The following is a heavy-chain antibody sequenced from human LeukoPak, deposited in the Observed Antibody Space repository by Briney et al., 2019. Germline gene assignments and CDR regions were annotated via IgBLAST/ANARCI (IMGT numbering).Heavy chain of an antibody. Sequence: ASVKVSCKASGYTFTSYGISWVRQAPGQGLEWMGWIRPSNGDIKYAQKLQGRVTLTTETSTNTAHMELRSLRSDDTAVYFCARDAVAVDFDYWGQGTLVTVSS. D-gene: IGHD6-19*01. CDR2: IRPSNGDI. J-gene: IGHJ4*02. V-gene: IGHV1-18*01. CDR1: GYTFTSYG. CDR3: ARDAVAVDFDY.